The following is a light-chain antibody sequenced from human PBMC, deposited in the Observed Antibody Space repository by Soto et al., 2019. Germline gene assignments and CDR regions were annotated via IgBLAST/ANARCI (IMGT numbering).Light chain of an antibody. J-gene: IGKJ4*01. V-gene: IGKV1-5*03. Sequence: DIQMTQSPSTLSASVGDRVTITCRTSQSFSSWLAWYQQKPGKAPKLLIYKASSLESGVPSRFSGSGSGTEFTLTISSLQPDDFATYYCQQYNAYPLTFGGGTKVEIK. CDR2: KAS. CDR1: QSFSSW. CDR3: QQYNAYPLT.